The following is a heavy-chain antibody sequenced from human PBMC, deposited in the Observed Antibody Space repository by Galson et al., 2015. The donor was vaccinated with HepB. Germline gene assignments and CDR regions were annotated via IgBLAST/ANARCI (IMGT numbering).Heavy chain of an antibody. CDR2: IIPISGTA. J-gene: IGHJ4*02. V-gene: IGHV1-69*13. D-gene: IGHD6-13*01. CDR3: ARDLAAAGTKGFGY. Sequence: SVKVSCKASGGTFSSYAISWVRQAPGQGLEWMGGIIPISGTANYAQKFQGRVTITADESTSTAYMELSSLRSEDTAVYYCARDLAAAGTKGFGYWGQGTLVTVSS. CDR1: GGTFSSYA.